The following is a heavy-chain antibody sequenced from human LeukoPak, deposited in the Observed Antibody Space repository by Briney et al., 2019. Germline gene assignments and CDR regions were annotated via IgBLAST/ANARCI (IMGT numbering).Heavy chain of an antibody. Sequence: PGGSLRLSCAASGFTFSSYGMHWVRQAPGKGLEWVAVISYDGSNKYYADSVKGRFTISRDNSKNTLYLQMNSLRAEDTAVYYCAKDIRGGSGSLRNDTPYYWGQGTLVTVSS. CDR3: AKDIRGGSGSLRNDTPYY. CDR1: GFTFSSYG. CDR2: ISYDGSNK. J-gene: IGHJ4*02. D-gene: IGHD3-10*01. V-gene: IGHV3-30*18.